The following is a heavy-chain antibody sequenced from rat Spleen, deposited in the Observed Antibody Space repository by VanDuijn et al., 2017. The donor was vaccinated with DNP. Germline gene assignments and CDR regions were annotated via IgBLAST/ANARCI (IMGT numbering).Heavy chain of an antibody. CDR1: GFTFSNYG. V-gene: IGHV5S13*01. CDR3: ARTMMVTRGYAMDA. D-gene: IGHD1-12*03. CDR2: ISTGGGNT. J-gene: IGHJ4*01. Sequence: EVQLVESGGGLVQPGKSLKLSCAASGFTFSNYGMAWVRQAPTKGLEWVASISTGGGNTFYRNSVKGRFTISRDKAKNTLYLQMNSLRSEDTATYYCARTMMVTRGYAMDAWGQGTSVTVSS.